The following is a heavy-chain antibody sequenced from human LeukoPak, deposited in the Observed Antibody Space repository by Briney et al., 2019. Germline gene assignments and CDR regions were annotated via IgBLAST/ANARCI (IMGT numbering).Heavy chain of an antibody. CDR3: ARGQFWRGSEIRV. CDR1: GESFSGYY. CDR2: INHSGST. Sequence: PSETLSLTCRVDGESFSGYYWIWIRQPPGKGLEWIGEINHSGSTNYNPSLKSRVTLSVDTSKSQFSLKVTSVTAADTAMYYCARGQFWRGSEIRVWGQGTLVTVSS. J-gene: IGHJ4*02. D-gene: IGHD1-26*01. V-gene: IGHV4-34*01.